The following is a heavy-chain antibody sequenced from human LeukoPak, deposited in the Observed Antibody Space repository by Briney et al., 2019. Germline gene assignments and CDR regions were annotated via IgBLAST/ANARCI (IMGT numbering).Heavy chain of an antibody. Sequence: PGGSLRLSCAASGFTFSSYSINWVRQAPGKGLEWVSSISSSSSYIYYADSVKGRFTISRDNAKNTLSLHMNSLRAEDTALYYCAKKRARWDDFDYWGQGILVTVSS. V-gene: IGHV3-21*04. D-gene: IGHD1-26*01. CDR2: ISSSSSYI. CDR3: AKKRARWDDFDY. CDR1: GFTFSSYS. J-gene: IGHJ4*02.